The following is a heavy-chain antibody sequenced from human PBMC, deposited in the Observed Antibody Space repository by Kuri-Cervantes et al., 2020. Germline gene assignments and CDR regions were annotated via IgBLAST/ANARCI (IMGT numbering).Heavy chain of an antibody. D-gene: IGHD6-6*01. V-gene: IGHV5-51*01. J-gene: IGHJ5*02. Sequence: GGSLRLSCKGSGYSFTSYWIGWVRQMPGKGLEWMGIIYPGDSDTSYSPPFQGQVTISADKSISTAYLQWSSLKASDTAMYYCAREGSSGEGNWFDPWGQGTLVTVSS. CDR3: AREGSSGEGNWFDP. CDR2: IYPGDSDT. CDR1: GYSFTSYW.